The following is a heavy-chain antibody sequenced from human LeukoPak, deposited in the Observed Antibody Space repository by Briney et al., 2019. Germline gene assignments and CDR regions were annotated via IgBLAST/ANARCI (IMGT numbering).Heavy chain of an antibody. V-gene: IGHV3-20*04. D-gene: IGHD6-19*01. CDR2: MYADGST. Sequence: GGSLRLSCAVSGFTFDDYGMSWVRQAPGKGLEWGSFMYADGSTDYPDSVKGRFTISRDNYKNTLYLQMNTLRAEDTAIYYCARDRYRSGCMDVWGQGTRSPSP. CDR1: GFTFDDYG. J-gene: IGHJ6*02. CDR3: ARDRYRSGCMDV.